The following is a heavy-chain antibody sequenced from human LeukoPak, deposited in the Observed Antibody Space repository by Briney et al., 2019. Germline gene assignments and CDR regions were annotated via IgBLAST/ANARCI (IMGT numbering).Heavy chain of an antibody. V-gene: IGHV4-59*01. J-gene: IGHJ4*02. CDR3: ASGARLSIVVRDGSYFDY. Sequence: SETLSLTCTVSGGSISGYYWSWIRQSPGKGLEWIGNIYYSGSTNYNPSLNSRVTISVDTSKNQFSLKLSSVTAADTAVYYCASGARLSIVVRDGSYFDYWGQGTLVTVSS. D-gene: IGHD2-21*01. CDR2: IYYSGST. CDR1: GGSISGYY.